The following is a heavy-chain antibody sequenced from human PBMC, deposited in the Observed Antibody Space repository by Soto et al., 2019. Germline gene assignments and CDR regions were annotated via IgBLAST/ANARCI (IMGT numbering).Heavy chain of an antibody. Sequence: GSLRLRWGAAGGTFSSYSGNRVRQAPGKGLEWVSSISSSSSYIYYADSVKGRFTISRDNAKNSLYLQMNSLRAEDTAVYYCARDHDLDYWGQGTLVTVSS. CDR1: GGTFSSYS. V-gene: IGHV3-21*01. CDR2: ISSSSSYI. CDR3: ARDHDLDY. J-gene: IGHJ4*02.